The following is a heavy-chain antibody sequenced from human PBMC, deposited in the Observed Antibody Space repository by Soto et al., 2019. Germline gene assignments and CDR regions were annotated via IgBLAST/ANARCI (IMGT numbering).Heavy chain of an antibody. J-gene: IGHJ4*02. CDR2: ISSSGSTI. Sequence: GGSLRLSCVASEFTFSSYEMNWVRQAPGKGLEWVSYISSSGSTIYYTDSVKGRFTISRDNAKKSLYLQMNSLRAEDTAVYYCVRFGGAAAGPGDYWGQGTLVTVSS. CDR1: EFTFSSYE. CDR3: VRFGGAAAGPGDY. D-gene: IGHD6-13*01. V-gene: IGHV3-48*03.